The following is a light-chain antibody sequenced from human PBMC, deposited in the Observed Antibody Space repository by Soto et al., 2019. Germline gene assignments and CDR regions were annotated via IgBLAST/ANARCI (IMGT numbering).Light chain of an antibody. CDR3: QQSYSTLWT. CDR2: AAS. CDR1: QSISSY. Sequence: QITQSPSSLSASVGDRVTIPCRARQSISSYLNWYQQKPGKAPKLLIYAASSLQRGVASRFSGSGSGTDFILTISSLQQEDFVTYYCQQSYSTLWTFGQGTKVDIK. J-gene: IGKJ1*01. V-gene: IGKV1-39*01.